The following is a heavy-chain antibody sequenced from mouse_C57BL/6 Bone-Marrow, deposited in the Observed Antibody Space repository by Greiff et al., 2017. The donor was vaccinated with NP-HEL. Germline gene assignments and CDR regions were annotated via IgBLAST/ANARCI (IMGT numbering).Heavy chain of an antibody. D-gene: IGHD2-3*01. CDR1: GYSITSGYY. J-gene: IGHJ4*01. Sequence: EVKLQQSGPGLVKPSQSLSLTCSVTGYSITSGYYWNWIRQFPGNKLEWMGYISYDGSNNYNPSLKNRISITRDTSKNQFFLKLNSVTTEDTATYYCARRGWLLRRAYYAMDYWGQGTSVTVSS. CDR2: ISYDGSN. CDR3: ARRGWLLRRAYYAMDY. V-gene: IGHV3-6*01.